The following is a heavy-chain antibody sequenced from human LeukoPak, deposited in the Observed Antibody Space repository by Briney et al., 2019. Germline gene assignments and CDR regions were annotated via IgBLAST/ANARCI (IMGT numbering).Heavy chain of an antibody. CDR1: GGSISSSSYY. Sequence: PSETQSLTCTVSGGSISSSSYYWGWIRQPPGKGLEWIGSIYYSGSTYYNPSLKSRVTISVDTSKNQFSLKLSSVTAADTAVYYCARLDLGYGGRGNYYGMDVWGQGTTVTVSS. CDR3: ARLDLGYGGRGNYYGMDV. D-gene: IGHD4-23*01. CDR2: IYYSGST. V-gene: IGHV4-39*01. J-gene: IGHJ6*02.